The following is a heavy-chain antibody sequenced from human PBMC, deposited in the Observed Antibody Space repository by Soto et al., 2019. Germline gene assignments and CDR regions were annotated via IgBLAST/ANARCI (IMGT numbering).Heavy chain of an antibody. Sequence: GASVKVSCKASGGTCSSYAISWVRQAPGQGLEWMGGIIPIFGTANYAQKFQGRVTITADKSTSTAYMELSSLRSEDTAVYYCAREKDDFNWFDPWGQGTLVTVSS. CDR1: GGTCSSYA. CDR3: AREKDDFNWFDP. V-gene: IGHV1-69*06. D-gene: IGHD2-21*02. CDR2: IIPIFGTA. J-gene: IGHJ5*02.